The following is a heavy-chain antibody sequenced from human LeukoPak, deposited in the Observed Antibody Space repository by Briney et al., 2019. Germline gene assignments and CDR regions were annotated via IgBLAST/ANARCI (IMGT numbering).Heavy chain of an antibody. CDR2: ISYDGSNK. J-gene: IGHJ4*02. CDR3: ATDTAMAIGMYDY. Sequence: GGSLRLSCAASGFTVSSNYMSWVRQAPGKGLEWVAVISYDGSNKYYADSVKGRSTISRDNSKNTLYLQMNSLRAEDTAVYYCATDTAMAIGMYDYWGQGTLVTVSS. CDR1: GFTVSSNY. D-gene: IGHD5-18*01. V-gene: IGHV3-30-3*01.